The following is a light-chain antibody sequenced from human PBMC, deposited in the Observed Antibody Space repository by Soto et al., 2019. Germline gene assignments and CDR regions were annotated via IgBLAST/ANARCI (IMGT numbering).Light chain of an antibody. CDR2: GAS. J-gene: IGKJ3*01. CDR1: QDIRKY. Sequence: DIQMTPSPSSLSASVGDRVTITCQASQDIRKYLNWYQQKPGSAPKLLIYGASNLETGVPSRFSGSGYGTDFTFTISSLQPEDIATYYCQHYDNLPPFTFGPGTKVAIK. CDR3: QHYDNLPPFT. V-gene: IGKV1-33*01.